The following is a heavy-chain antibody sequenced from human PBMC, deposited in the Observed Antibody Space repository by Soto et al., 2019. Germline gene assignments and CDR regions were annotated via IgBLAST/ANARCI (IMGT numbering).Heavy chain of an antibody. D-gene: IGHD6-6*01. CDR3: ARPTARSSIAARPYYYYYYGMDV. V-gene: IGHV3-23*01. CDR1: GFTFSSYA. Sequence: EVQLLESGGGLIQPGGSLRLSCAASGFTFSSYAMSWVRQAPGKGLEWVSAISTSGGSTFYADSVKGRFTISRDNFKNTLYLQMNSLRAEDTAVYYCARPTARSSIAARPYYYYYYGMDVWGQGTTVTVSS. J-gene: IGHJ6*02. CDR2: ISTSGGST.